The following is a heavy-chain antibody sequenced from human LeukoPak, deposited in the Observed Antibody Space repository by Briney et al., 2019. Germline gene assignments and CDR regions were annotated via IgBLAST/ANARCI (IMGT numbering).Heavy chain of an antibody. Sequence: GESLRLACAASGFTVSSNYMSWVRQAPGEGLEWVSVIYSGGSTYYADSVKGRFTISRDNSKNTLYLQMNSLRAEDTAVYYCARGLIAYCGGDCYSYYFDYWGQGTLVTVSS. J-gene: IGHJ4*02. D-gene: IGHD2-21*02. V-gene: IGHV3-66*01. CDR1: GFTVSSNY. CDR3: ARGLIAYCGGDCYSYYFDY. CDR2: IYSGGST.